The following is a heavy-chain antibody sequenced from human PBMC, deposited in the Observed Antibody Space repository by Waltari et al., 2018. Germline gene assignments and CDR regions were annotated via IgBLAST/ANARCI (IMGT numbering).Heavy chain of an antibody. CDR1: GFTFDDYA. V-gene: IGHV3-9*01. CDR2: ISWNSGSI. CDR3: AKDSSSSLDY. D-gene: IGHD6-13*01. Sequence: EVQLVESGGGLVQPGRSLRLSCAASGFTFDDYAMHWVRQAPGKGLEWVSGISWNSGSIGYADSVKGRFTISRDNANNSLYLQMNSLRAEDTALYYCAKDSSSSLDYWGQGTLVTVSS. J-gene: IGHJ4*02.